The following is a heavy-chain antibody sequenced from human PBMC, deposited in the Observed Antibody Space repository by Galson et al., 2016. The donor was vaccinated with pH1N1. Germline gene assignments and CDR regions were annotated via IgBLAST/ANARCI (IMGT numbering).Heavy chain of an antibody. J-gene: IGHJ3*01. CDR3: ARQYDFDDYRGAAFDF. D-gene: IGHD4-17*01. Sequence: QSGAEVKKPGESLKISCKASGYSFTSQWIAWVRQVPGKGLEWVEVVNHGGSTIRYSPSFQGRVTISTDKSITTAYLQGISLRASDTATYYCARQYDFDDYRGAAFDFWGQGTVVIVSS. V-gene: IGHV5-51*03. CDR2: VNHGGSTI. CDR1: GYSFTSQW.